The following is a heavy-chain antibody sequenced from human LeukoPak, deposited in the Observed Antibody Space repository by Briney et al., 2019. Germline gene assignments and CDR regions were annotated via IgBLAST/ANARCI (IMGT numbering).Heavy chain of an antibody. J-gene: IGHJ4*02. Sequence: GGSLRLSCAASGFIFSSFWMHWVRQVPGKGLVWVSHINSDGRKTDYADSVRGRFTISRDNAKNTLYLQMNRLTVEDTAVYYCARGPDWRADYFDYWGQGTLVTVSS. CDR2: INSDGRKT. D-gene: IGHD3-9*01. V-gene: IGHV3-74*01. CDR1: GFIFSSFW. CDR3: ARGPDWRADYFDY.